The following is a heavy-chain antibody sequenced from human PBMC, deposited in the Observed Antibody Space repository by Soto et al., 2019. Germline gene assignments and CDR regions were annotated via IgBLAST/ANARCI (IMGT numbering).Heavy chain of an antibody. CDR1: GYSFTSYW. CDR3: ARRGWDEGYSGYDNWFDT. J-gene: IGHJ5*02. V-gene: IGHV5-51*01. Sequence: PGESLKISCKGSGYSFTSYWIGWVRQMPGKGLEWMGIIYPGDSDTRYSPSFQGQVTISADKSISTAYLQWSSLKASDTAMYYCARRGWDEGYSGYDNWFDTWGQGTLVTVSS. CDR2: IYPGDSDT. D-gene: IGHD5-12*01.